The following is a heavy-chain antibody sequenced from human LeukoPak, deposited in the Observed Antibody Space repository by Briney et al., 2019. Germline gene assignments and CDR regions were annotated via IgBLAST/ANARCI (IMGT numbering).Heavy chain of an antibody. CDR1: GFAFSSYA. CDR2: ISGSGGST. CDR3: AKGFRREGYNYFYFDY. D-gene: IGHD5-24*01. Sequence: GGSLRLSCAASGFAFSSYAMSWVRQAPGKGLEWVSAISGSGGSTYYADSVKGRFTISRDNSKNTLYLQMNSLRAEDTAVYYCAKGFRREGYNYFYFDYWGQGTLFTASP. J-gene: IGHJ4*02. V-gene: IGHV3-23*01.